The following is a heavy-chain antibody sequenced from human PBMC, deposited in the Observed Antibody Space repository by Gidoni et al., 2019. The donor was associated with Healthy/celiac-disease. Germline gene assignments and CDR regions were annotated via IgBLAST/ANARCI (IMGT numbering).Heavy chain of an antibody. CDR2: ISYDGSNK. V-gene: IGHV3-30-3*01. CDR3: ARVQCSGGSCYGDY. CDR1: GFTFSSYA. Sequence: QVQLVESGGGVVQPGRSLRLSCAASGFTFSSYAMHWVRQAPGKGLEWVAVISYDGSNKYYADSVKGRFTISRDNSKNTLYLQMNSLRAEDTAVYYCARVQCSGGSCYGDYWGQGTLVTVSS. D-gene: IGHD2-15*01. J-gene: IGHJ4*02.